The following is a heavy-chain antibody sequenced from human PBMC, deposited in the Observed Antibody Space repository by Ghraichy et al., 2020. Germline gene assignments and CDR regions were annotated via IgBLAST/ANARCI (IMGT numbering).Heavy chain of an antibody. CDR2: VYDTGST. Sequence: SQTLSLTCTVSGESVGSGGYFYTWIRQFPGKGLEWIGYVYDTGSTNYNPSLKSRLTISLDTSMGQFSLNLRSVTAADTTVYYCAREDCSCDCYFSHWGQGTLVTVSS. V-gene: IGHV4-31*03. CDR1: GESVGSGGYF. CDR3: AREDCSCDCYFSH. D-gene: IGHD2-21*02. J-gene: IGHJ4*02.